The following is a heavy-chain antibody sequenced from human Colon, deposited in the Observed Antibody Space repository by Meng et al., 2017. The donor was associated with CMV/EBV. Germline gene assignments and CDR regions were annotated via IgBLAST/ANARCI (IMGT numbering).Heavy chain of an antibody. CDR2: INPNSGGT. CDR3: ARDWYPGDRRGSFDY. Sequence: QVQLVQSGAEVKKPGASVKVSCKASEYTFTGYYMHWVRQAPGQGLEWMGWINPNSGGTNYAQKFQGRGTMTRDTSITTAYMELSRLRSDDTAVYYCARDWYPGDRRGSFDYWGQGTLVTVSS. J-gene: IGHJ4*02. CDR1: EYTFTGYY. D-gene: IGHD3-22*01. V-gene: IGHV1-2*02.